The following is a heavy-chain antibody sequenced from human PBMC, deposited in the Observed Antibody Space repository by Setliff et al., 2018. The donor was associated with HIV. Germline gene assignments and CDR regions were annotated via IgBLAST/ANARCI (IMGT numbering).Heavy chain of an antibody. CDR3: ARVDYGDYDFDS. J-gene: IGHJ4*02. CDR2: IYHSGST. Sequence: PSETLSLTCAVSGGPISSSNWWSWVRQPPGKGLEWIGEIYHSGSTNYNPSLKSRVTISVDTSKNHFSLKLRSVTAADTAVYYCARVDYGDYDFDSWGQGTLVTVSS. D-gene: IGHD2-21*02. CDR1: GGPISSSNW. V-gene: IGHV4-4*02.